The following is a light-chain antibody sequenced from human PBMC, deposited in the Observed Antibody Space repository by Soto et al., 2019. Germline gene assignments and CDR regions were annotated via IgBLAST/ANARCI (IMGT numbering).Light chain of an antibody. CDR3: QQYGNSVT. J-gene: IGKJ4*01. CDR1: QSVSSY. V-gene: IGKV3-11*01. CDR2: DAS. Sequence: EIVLTQSPATLSLSPGERATLSCRASQSVSSYLAWYQQKPGQAPRLLIYDASNRATGIPARFSGSGSGTDFALTISRLEPEDLAVYYCQQYGNSVTFGGGTKVDIK.